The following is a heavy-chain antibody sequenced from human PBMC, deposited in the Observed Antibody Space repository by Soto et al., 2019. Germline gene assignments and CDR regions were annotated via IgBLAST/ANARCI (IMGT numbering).Heavy chain of an antibody. Sequence: GGSLRLSCAASGFTFSSYGMHGVRQAPGKGLEWVAVISYDGSNKYYADSVKGRFTISRDNSKNTLYLQMNSLRAEDTAVYYCAKDFRVGTYGYYYGMDVWGQGTTVTVS. V-gene: IGHV3-30*18. CDR2: ISYDGSNK. CDR1: GFTFSSYG. CDR3: AKDFRVGTYGYYYGMDV. D-gene: IGHD1-26*01. J-gene: IGHJ6*02.